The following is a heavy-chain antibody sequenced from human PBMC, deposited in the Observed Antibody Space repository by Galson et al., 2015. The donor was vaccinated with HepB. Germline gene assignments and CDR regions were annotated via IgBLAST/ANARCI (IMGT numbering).Heavy chain of an antibody. Sequence: CAISGDSVSSSSAAWNWIRQSPSRGLEWLGRTYYRSKWYNDYAVSVKSRITINPDTSKNQFSLQLNSVTPEDTAVYYCAREKYYDFWSGYYAFDYWGQGTLVTVSS. J-gene: IGHJ4*02. V-gene: IGHV6-1*01. D-gene: IGHD3-3*01. CDR1: GDSVSSSSAA. CDR3: AREKYYDFWSGYYAFDY. CDR2: TYYRSKWYN.